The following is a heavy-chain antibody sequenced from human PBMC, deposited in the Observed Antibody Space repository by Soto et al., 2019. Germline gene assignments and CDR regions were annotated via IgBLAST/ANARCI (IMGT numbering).Heavy chain of an antibody. Sequence: VQLMESGGGVVQPGRSLRLSCAASGFSFSSYAMHWVRQAPGKGLEWVAAISDDGSNKYSADSVKGRFTISRDNSKNTLYMQMNSLRIEDTAVYYCAREGYGPYYFDYWGQGTLVTVSS. CDR2: ISDDGSNK. D-gene: IGHD5-18*01. J-gene: IGHJ4*02. CDR3: AREGYGPYYFDY. V-gene: IGHV3-30*04. CDR1: GFSFSSYA.